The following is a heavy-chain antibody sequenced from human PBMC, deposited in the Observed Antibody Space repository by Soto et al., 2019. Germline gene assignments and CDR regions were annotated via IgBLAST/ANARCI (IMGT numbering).Heavy chain of an antibody. V-gene: IGHV4-34*01. CDR2: INHSGST. CDR3: ASNGPHEDYFDF. J-gene: IGHJ4*02. Sequence: KASETLSLTCAVYGGSFSGDYWSWIRQPPGKGLEWIGEINHSGSTNYNPSLKSRVTISVDTSKNQFSLRAEDTAVYYCASNGPHEDYFDFWGQGTLVTVSS. CDR1: GGSFSGDY.